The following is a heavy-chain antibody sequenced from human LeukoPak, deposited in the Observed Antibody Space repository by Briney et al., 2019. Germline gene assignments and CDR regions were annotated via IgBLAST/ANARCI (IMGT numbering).Heavy chain of an antibody. CDR1: GYTLTELS. J-gene: IGHJ4*02. CDR2: FDPEDGET. CDR3: ARVAGYCSGGSCSLPRDY. V-gene: IGHV1-24*01. D-gene: IGHD2-15*01. Sequence: ASVKVSCKVSGYTLTELSMHWVRQAPGKGLEWMGGFDPEDGETIYAQKFQGRVTMTEDTSTDTAYMGLSSLRSEDTAVYYCARVAGYCSGGSCSLPRDYWGQGTLVTVSS.